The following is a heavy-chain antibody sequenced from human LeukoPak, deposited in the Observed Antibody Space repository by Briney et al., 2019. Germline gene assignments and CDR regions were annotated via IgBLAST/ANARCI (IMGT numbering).Heavy chain of an antibody. J-gene: IGHJ3*02. CDR1: GFTFSSYA. V-gene: IGHV3-23*01. CDR2: ISGSGGST. Sequence: GGSLRLSCAASGFTFSSYAMSWVRQAPGKGLEWVSAISGSGGSTYYADSVKGRFTISRDNSKNTLYLQMSSLRAEDTAVYYCAKGDYYDSSGYYLFAFDIWGQGTMVTVSS. D-gene: IGHD3-22*01. CDR3: AKGDYYDSSGYYLFAFDI.